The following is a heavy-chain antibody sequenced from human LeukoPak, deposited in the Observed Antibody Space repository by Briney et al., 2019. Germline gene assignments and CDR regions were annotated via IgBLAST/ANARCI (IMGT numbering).Heavy chain of an antibody. CDR1: GDSISSGTYY. J-gene: IGHJ4*02. D-gene: IGHD3-9*01. Sequence: PETLSLTCAVSGDSISSGTYYWGWIRQPPGKGLEWIGTIYYTMSTYYNPSLKSRVTISVDTSKNQFSLKLRSVTAADTAVYYCARHRIIRDIVTGDYFDYWGQGTLVTVSS. CDR3: ARHRIIRDIVTGDYFDY. CDR2: IYYTMST. V-gene: IGHV4-39*01.